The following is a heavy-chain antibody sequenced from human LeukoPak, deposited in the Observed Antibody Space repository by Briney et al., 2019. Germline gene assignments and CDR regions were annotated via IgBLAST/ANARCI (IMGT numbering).Heavy chain of an antibody. CDR1: SGSISSYY. V-gene: IGHV4-59*08. CDR3: AGGGLGGITAYSNYLFDY. Sequence: PSETLSLTCTVSSGSISSYYWSWIRQFPGKGLEWIGYIYYSGSTNYNPSLKSRVTISLDTSKNQFSLKLSSVTAADTAGYYCAGGGLGGITAYSNYLFDYWGQRTLVTVSS. CDR2: IYYSGST. D-gene: IGHD4-11*01. J-gene: IGHJ4*02.